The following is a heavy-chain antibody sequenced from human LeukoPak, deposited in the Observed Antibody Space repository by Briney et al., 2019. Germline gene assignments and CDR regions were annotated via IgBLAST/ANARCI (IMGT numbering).Heavy chain of an antibody. J-gene: IGHJ4*02. V-gene: IGHV3-7*01. D-gene: IGHD6-13*01. CDR2: IKQDGSQK. CDR3: ATDTSSWPFDY. CDR1: GVTFSSYW. Sequence: GGSLRLSCAVSGVTFSSYWMSWVRQAPGKGLEWVANIKQDGSQKYYVDSVKGRFTISRDNAKNSLYLQMNSLRAEDTAVYYCATDTSSWPFDYWGQGTLVTVSS.